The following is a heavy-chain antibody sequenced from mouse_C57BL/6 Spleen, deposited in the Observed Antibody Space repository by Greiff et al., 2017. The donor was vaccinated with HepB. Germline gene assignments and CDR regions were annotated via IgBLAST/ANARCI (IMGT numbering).Heavy chain of an antibody. CDR3: AWVYDYDGYYFDY. CDR2: INPGSGGT. J-gene: IGHJ2*01. D-gene: IGHD2-4*01. CDR1: GYAFTNYL. V-gene: IGHV1-54*01. Sequence: QVQLQQSGAELVRPGTSVKVSCKASGYAFTNYLIEWVKQRPGQGLEWIGVINPGSGGTNYNEKFKGKATLTADKSSSTAYMQLSSLTSEDSAVYCCAWVYDYDGYYFDYWGQGTTLTVSS.